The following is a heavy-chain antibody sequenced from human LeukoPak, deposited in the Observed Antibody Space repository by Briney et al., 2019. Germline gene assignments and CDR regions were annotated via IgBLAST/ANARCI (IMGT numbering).Heavy chain of an antibody. J-gene: IGHJ6*02. CDR1: GFTFSSYG. CDR3: AKSGAAGMDV. Sequence: GGPLRLSCAASGFTFSSYGMHWVRQAPGEGLEWVAVISYDGSNKYYADSVKGRFTISRDNSKNTLYLQMNSLRAEDTAVYYCAKSGAAGMDVWGQGTTVTVSS. V-gene: IGHV3-30*18. D-gene: IGHD6-13*01. CDR2: ISYDGSNK.